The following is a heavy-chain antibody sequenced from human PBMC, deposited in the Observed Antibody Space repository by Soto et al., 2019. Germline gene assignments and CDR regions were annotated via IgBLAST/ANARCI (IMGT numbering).Heavy chain of an antibody. V-gene: IGHV1-2*02. CDR1: GYTFTGYY. CDR2: INPNSGGT. Sequence: ASVGVSCKXSGYTFTGYYMHWVRQAPGQGLEWMGWINPNSGGTNYAQKFQGRVTMTRDTSISTAYMELSRLRSDDTAVYYCARPGYQWLGPHYYYYGMDVWGQGTTVTVSS. D-gene: IGHD6-19*01. CDR3: ARPGYQWLGPHYYYYGMDV. J-gene: IGHJ6*02.